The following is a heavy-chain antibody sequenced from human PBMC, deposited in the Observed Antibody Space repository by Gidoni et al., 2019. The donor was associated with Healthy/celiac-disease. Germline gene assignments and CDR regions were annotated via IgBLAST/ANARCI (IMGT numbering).Heavy chain of an antibody. CDR2: INPNSGGT. CDR1: GYTFTGYY. D-gene: IGHD3-10*01. Sequence: QVQLVQSGAEVKKPGASVKVSCKASGYTFTGYYIHWVRQAPGQGLELMGWINPNSGGTNYAQKLQGWVTMTRDTSISTAYMELSRLRSDYTAVYYCARAQTGGMDVWGQGTTVTVSS. V-gene: IGHV1-2*04. J-gene: IGHJ6*02. CDR3: ARAQTGGMDV.